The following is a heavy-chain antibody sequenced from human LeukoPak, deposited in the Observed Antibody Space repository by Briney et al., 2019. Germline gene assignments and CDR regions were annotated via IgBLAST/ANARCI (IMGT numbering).Heavy chain of an antibody. CDR3: AGGRGYSYGPKEP. J-gene: IGHJ5*02. CDR1: GGTFSSYA. D-gene: IGHD5-18*01. CDR2: IIPIFGTA. Sequence: SVKVSCKASGGTFSSYAISWVRQAPGQGLEWMGGIIPIFGTANYAQKFQGRVTITADESTSAAYMELSSLRSEDTAVYYCAGGRGYSYGPKEPWGQGTLVTVSS. V-gene: IGHV1-69*13.